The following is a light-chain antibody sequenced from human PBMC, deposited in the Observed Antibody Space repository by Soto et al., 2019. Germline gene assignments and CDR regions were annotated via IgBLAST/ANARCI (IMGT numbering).Light chain of an antibody. CDR3: CSYAGSNSLI. CDR2: EVN. J-gene: IGLJ2*01. Sequence: QSALTQPASVSASPGQSITISCTGTNGDVGSYDLVSWYQRYPGEAPKLIIYEVNKRPSGISNRFSGSKSGNTASLTISGLQAEDEAEYDCCSYAGSNSLIFGGGTKLTVL. V-gene: IGLV2-23*02. CDR1: NGDVGSYDL.